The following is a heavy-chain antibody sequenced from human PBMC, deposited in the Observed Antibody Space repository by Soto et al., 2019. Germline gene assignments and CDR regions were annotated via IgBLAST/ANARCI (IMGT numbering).Heavy chain of an antibody. V-gene: IGHV1-3*01. CDR1: GYTFTSYA. Sequence: ASVKVSCKASGYTFTSYAMHWVRQAPGQRLEWMGWINAGNGNTKYSQKFQGRVTITRETSASTAYMELSSLRSEDTAGYYCAGNYYDSSGYYPYYYYGMDVWGQGTTVTVSS. CDR3: AGNYYDSSGYYPYYYYGMDV. D-gene: IGHD3-22*01. J-gene: IGHJ6*02. CDR2: INAGNGNT.